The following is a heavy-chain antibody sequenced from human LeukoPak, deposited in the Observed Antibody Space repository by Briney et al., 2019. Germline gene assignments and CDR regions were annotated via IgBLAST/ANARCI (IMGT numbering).Heavy chain of an antibody. V-gene: IGHV3-21*01. Sequence: GGSLRLSCAASGFTFSSYTMNWVRQAPGKGLEWVSSISSTSTYIYYADSVKGRFTISRDNAKNSLYLQMNSLRAEDTAVYYCAGENYHESSGFNWGQGTLVTVSS. CDR3: AGENYHESSGFN. D-gene: IGHD3-22*01. CDR1: GFTFSSYT. J-gene: IGHJ4*02. CDR2: ISSTSTYI.